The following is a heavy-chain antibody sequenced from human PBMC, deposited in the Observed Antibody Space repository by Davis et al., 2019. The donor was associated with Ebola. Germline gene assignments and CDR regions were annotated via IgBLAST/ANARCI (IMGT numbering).Heavy chain of an antibody. D-gene: IGHD1-26*01. J-gene: IGHJ4*02. Sequence: GESLKISCAASGFTFSSYEMNWVRQPPGKGLEWVATIRSDGNDEFYADSVKARVTISRDNSKNTVDLQLNSLRAEDTALYYCARDRRGTYYFDFWGQGSMVIVSP. V-gene: IGHV3-33*08. CDR1: GFTFSSYE. CDR3: ARDRRGTYYFDF. CDR2: IRSDGNDE.